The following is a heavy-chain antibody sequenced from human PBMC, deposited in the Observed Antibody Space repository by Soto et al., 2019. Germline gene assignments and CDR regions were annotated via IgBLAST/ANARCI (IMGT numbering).Heavy chain of an antibody. CDR3: ARDRSSSDY. CDR2: ISAYNGKT. J-gene: IGHJ4*02. CDR1: GYTFSDYG. Sequence: QVHLVQSGAEVKKPGASVKVSCKASGYTFSDYGISWVRQAPGQGLDWMGWISAYNGKTDYAQKFQGRVTMTKNTYTSTVYMELTSLISDDTAVYYCARDRSSSDYWGQGTLVTVSS. V-gene: IGHV1-18*01. D-gene: IGHD6-6*01.